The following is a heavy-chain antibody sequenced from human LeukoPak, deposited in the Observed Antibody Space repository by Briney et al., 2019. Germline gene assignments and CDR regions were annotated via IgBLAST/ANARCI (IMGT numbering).Heavy chain of an antibody. V-gene: IGHV4-61*02. CDR3: ARGGPRSGGSCYRQ. J-gene: IGHJ4*02. CDR1: GDSISSGDYY. D-gene: IGHD2-15*01. CDR2: ISSSGST. Sequence: SETLSLTCTVSGDSISSGDYYWSWIRQPAGKGLEWIGRISSSGSTNYNPSLKSRVTISVGTSKNQFSLKLSSVTAADTAVYYCARGGPRSGGSCYRQWGQGTLVTVSS.